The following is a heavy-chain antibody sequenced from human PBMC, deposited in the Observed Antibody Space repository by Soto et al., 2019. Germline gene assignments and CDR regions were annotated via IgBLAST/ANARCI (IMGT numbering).Heavy chain of an antibody. V-gene: IGHV3-7*04. CDR1: GFTFSNYW. J-gene: IGHJ6*03. Sequence: EVQLVESGGGLVQPGGSLRLSCTASGFTFSNYWMSWVRLAPGTGLEWVATIKQDGSDKYYVDSVRGRFAISRDNAKNSLYLQMNSLRPDDTAVYHCARGCGSGSCSYYIEVGGKGTTVTVSS. CDR3: ARGCGSGSCSYYIEV. D-gene: IGHD2-15*01. CDR2: IKQDGSDK.